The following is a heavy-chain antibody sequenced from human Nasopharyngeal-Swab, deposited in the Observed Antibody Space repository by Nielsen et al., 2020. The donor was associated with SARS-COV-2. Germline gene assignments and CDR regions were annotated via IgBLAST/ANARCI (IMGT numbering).Heavy chain of an antibody. D-gene: IGHD3-10*01. CDR2: IHGDGRNT. CDR3: VRDNYGVDY. J-gene: IGHJ4*02. V-gene: IGHV3-74*01. Sequence: GGSLRLSCAASGFTFRTYWMHWVRQAPGKGLEWISEIHGDGRNTNCADSVKGRFTISRDNAKSTLYLQMNSLRVEDTAVYYCVRDNYGVDYWGQGTLVTVSS. CDR1: GFTFRTYW.